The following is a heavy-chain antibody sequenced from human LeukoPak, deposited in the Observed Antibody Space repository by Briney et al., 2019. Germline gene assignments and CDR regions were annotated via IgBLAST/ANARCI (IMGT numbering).Heavy chain of an antibody. CDR1: GFTFDDYA. J-gene: IGHJ4*02. Sequence: GGSLRLPCAASGFTFDDYAMHWVRQAPGKGLEWVSLISWDGGSTYYADSVKGRFTISRDNSKNSLYLQMNSLRAEDTALYYCAKSPSPDSRYYYGSGSQAIDYWGQGTLVTVSS. CDR3: AKSPSPDSRYYYGSGSQAIDY. D-gene: IGHD3-10*01. V-gene: IGHV3-43D*03. CDR2: ISWDGGST.